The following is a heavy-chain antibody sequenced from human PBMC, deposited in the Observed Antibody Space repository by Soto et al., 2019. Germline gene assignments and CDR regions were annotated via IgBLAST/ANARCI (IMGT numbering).Heavy chain of an antibody. CDR2: IYPGDSDT. Sequence: GESRKIACKGSGYSFTSYWIGWVRQMPGKVLDLMGIIYPGDSDTGXXPAFQGHXXISAGKSIITXYLQWXGPKASDNAXYYCARSIAAAGTDLDVWRQGTTVTVSS. CDR3: ARSIAAAGTDLDV. CDR1: GYSFTSYW. V-gene: IGHV5-51*06. D-gene: IGHD6-13*01. J-gene: IGHJ6*02.